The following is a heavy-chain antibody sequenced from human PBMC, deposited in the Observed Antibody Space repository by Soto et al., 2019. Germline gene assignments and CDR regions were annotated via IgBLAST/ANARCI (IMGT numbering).Heavy chain of an antibody. CDR2: TYYRSNWYN. CDR3: ARGGGAAGVFDP. Sequence: SQTLSLTCAISGDSFSSNSAAWNWIRQSPSRGLEWLGRTYYRSNWYNDYAVSVKSRVTINPDASENQFSLQLNSVTPEDTAVYYCARGGGAAGVFDPWGQGTLVTVSS. D-gene: IGHD6-13*01. V-gene: IGHV6-1*01. CDR1: GDSFSSNSAA. J-gene: IGHJ5*02.